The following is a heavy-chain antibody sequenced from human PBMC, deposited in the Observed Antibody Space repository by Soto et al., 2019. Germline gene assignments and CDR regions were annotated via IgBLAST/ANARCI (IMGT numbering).Heavy chain of an antibody. CDR3: ARLMGTSFDL. V-gene: IGHV3-72*01. CDR1: GFTFSDHF. Sequence: EVQLVESGGGLVQPGGSLRLSCVASGFTFSDHFMDWLRHAPVKGLEWVVRARNKVNSYTTAHAASVRGRVTISRDDSKNSLYLQMNSMKTEDTAVYFCARLMGTSFDLWGQGTLVTVSS. CDR2: ARNKVNSYTT. J-gene: IGHJ4*02. D-gene: IGHD2-8*01.